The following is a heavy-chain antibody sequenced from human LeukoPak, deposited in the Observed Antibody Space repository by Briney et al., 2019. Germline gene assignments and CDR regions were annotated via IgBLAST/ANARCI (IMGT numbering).Heavy chain of an antibody. CDR3: AKDRYSSSSTFTVNPFDH. J-gene: IGHJ4*02. CDR1: GFTFSSYS. V-gene: IGHV3-30*02. D-gene: IGHD6-13*01. CDR2: VRPDGRDK. Sequence: PGGSLRLSCAASGFTFSSYSMNWVRQAPGKGLEWVASVRPDGRDKYYADSVKGRFTISRDNSRSTLDLQMNSLRVEDTAVYYCAKDRYSSSSTFTVNPFDHWGQGIPVTVSS.